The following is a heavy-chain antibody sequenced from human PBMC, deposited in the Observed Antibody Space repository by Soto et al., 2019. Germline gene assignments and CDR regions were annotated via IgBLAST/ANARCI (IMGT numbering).Heavy chain of an antibody. V-gene: IGHV3-9*01. CDR3: VKDIGKDCSSRSCNLYYYFDV. Sequence: EGQLAESGGGWVQPGRSLRLSCLASGFSFNDYAMHWVRQAPGKSLEWVSGLSWNGGHIGYADSVKGRFTISRDNAENSLHLQMDILRPEDTALYYCVKDIGKDCSSRSCNLYYYFDVWGKGTTVTVSS. D-gene: IGHD4-4*01. CDR1: GFSFNDYA. J-gene: IGHJ6*03. CDR2: LSWNGGHI.